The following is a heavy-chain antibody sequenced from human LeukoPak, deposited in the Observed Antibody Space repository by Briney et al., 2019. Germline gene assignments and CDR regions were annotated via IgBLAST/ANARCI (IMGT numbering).Heavy chain of an antibody. CDR1: GYTLTGYY. Sequence: GASVKVSCKASGYTLTGYYMHWVRQAPGQGLEWMGWINPNSGGTNYAQKFQGRVSMTRDMSTSTVYMELSSLRSEDTAVYYCARDSMVYAGNSDWFDPWGQGTLVTVSS. CDR3: ARDSMVYAGNSDWFDP. J-gene: IGHJ5*02. CDR2: INPNSGGT. D-gene: IGHD2-8*01. V-gene: IGHV1-2*02.